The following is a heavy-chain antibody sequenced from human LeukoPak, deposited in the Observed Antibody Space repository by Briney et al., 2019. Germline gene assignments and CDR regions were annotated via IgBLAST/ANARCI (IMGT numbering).Heavy chain of an antibody. CDR1: GGSFSGYY. CDR2: INHSGST. V-gene: IGHV4-34*01. Sequence: TASETLSLTCAVYGGSFSGYYWSWIRQPPGKGLEWIGEINHSGSTNYNPPLKSRVTISVDTSKNQFSLKLSSVTAADTAVYYCARGIAAAGRPFYYYYYYMDVWGKGTTVTVSS. J-gene: IGHJ6*03. CDR3: ARGIAAAGRPFYYYYYYMDV. D-gene: IGHD6-13*01.